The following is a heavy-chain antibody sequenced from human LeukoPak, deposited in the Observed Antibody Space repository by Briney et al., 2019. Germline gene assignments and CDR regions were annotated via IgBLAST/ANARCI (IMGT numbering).Heavy chain of an antibody. V-gene: IGHV3-30-3*01. J-gene: IGHJ4*02. CDR2: ISYDGSNK. CDR3: ARGPTKVVVTGEYYFDY. CDR1: GFTFSSYA. Sequence: PGGSLRLSCAASGFTFSSYAMSWVRQAPGKGLEWVAVISYDGSNKYYADSVKGRFTISGDNSKNTLYLQMNGLRAEDTAVYYCARGPTKVVVTGEYYFDYWGQGTLVTVSS. D-gene: IGHD3-22*01.